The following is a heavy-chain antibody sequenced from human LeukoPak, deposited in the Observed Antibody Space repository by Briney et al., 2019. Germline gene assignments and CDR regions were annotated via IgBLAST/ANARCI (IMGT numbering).Heavy chain of an antibody. CDR3: AKDEYSGYDGGYDY. J-gene: IGHJ4*02. V-gene: IGHV3-23*01. CDR1: GFTFSSYA. D-gene: IGHD5-12*01. Sequence: GGSPRLSCAASGFTFSSYAMSWVRQAPGKGLEWVSAIRSNGDGTYYADSVKGRFTISRDNSKNTVYLQMNNLRAEDTALYYCAKDEYSGYDGGYDYWGQGTLVTVSS. CDR2: IRSNGDGT.